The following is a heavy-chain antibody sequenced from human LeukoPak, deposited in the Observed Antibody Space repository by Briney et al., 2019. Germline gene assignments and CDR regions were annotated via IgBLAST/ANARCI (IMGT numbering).Heavy chain of an antibody. J-gene: IGHJ3*01. V-gene: IGHV3-74*01. Sequence: GGSLKLSCAASGFIFSRHWMHWVRQAPGKGLVWVSRINHDGDSTNYADSVTGRFPISRDNAKNTLYLEMNSLTGEDTAVYYCVREEDGDYVGAFDVWGQGTMVTVSS. CDR2: INHDGDST. D-gene: IGHD3-16*01. CDR1: GFIFSRHW. CDR3: VREEDGDYVGAFDV.